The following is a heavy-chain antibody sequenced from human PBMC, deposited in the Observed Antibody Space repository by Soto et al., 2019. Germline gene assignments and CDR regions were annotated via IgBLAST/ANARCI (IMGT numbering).Heavy chain of an antibody. D-gene: IGHD3-3*01. CDR2: ISYDGSNK. CDR3: ASTYKVLLRFLEWEAFDI. Sequence: GGSLRLSCAASGFTFSSYAMHWVRQAPGKGLEWVAVISYDGSNKYYADSVKGRFTISRDNSKNTLYLQMNSLRAEDTAVYYCASTYKVLLRFLEWEAFDIWGQGTMVTVSS. J-gene: IGHJ3*02. V-gene: IGHV3-30-3*01. CDR1: GFTFSSYA.